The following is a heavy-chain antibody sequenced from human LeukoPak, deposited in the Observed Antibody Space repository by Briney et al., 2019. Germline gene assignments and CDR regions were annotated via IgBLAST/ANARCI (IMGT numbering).Heavy chain of an antibody. CDR3: ARPPYSSSWDPGWFDP. CDR2: LSGNGGST. V-gene: IGHV3-64D*06. D-gene: IGHD6-13*01. CDR1: GFTFSSYV. Sequence: GGSLRLSCSASGFTFSSYVMHWVRQAPGKGLEHVSALSGNGGSTYYADSVKGRFTISRDNVKNTPYLQMSSLRAEDTAVYYCARPPYSSSWDPGWFDPWGQGTLITVSS. J-gene: IGHJ5*02.